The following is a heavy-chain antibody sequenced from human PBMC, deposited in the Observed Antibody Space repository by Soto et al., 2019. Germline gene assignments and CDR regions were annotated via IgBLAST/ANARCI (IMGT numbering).Heavy chain of an antibody. CDR1: GGTFSSYA. D-gene: IGHD4-17*01. J-gene: IGHJ3*02. CDR2: IIPIFGTA. Sequence: QVQLVQSGAEVKKPGSSVKVSCKASGGTFSSYAISWVRQAPGQGLEWMGGIIPIFGTANYAQKFQGRVTITADXXTXTXSMELCSLISEVTAVHCCARPYSVTTVDLRNGAFDIWGQGTMVTVSS. CDR3: ARPYSVTTVDLRNGAFDI. V-gene: IGHV1-69*12.